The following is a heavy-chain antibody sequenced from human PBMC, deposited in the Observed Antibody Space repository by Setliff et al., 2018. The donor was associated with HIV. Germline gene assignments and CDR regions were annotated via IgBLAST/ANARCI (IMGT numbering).Heavy chain of an antibody. CDR3: ATPGVGAGAFDI. V-gene: IGHV1-18*04. Sequence: ASVKVSCKASGYSFTFYGLHWVRQAPGQGLEWMGWVSVYNGNTKYAENFQDRLTLTTDASTGTGFMELRGLRSDDTAVYYCATPGVGAGAFDIWGRGIMVTVSS. D-gene: IGHD3-10*01. CDR1: GYSFTFYG. J-gene: IGHJ3*02. CDR2: VSVYNGNT.